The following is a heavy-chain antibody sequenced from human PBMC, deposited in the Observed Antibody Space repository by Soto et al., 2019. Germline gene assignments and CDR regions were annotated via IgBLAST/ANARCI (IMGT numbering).Heavy chain of an antibody. D-gene: IGHD3-10*01. J-gene: IGHJ6*02. CDR2: IWYDGSNK. Sequence: GGSLRLSCAASGFTFSSYGMHWVRQAPGKGLEWVAVIWYDGSNKYYADSVKGRFTISRDNSKNTLYLQMNSLRAEDTAVYYCARGHQKLWFGELFHYYYGMDVWGQGTTVTVSS. CDR3: ARGHQKLWFGELFHYYYGMDV. V-gene: IGHV3-33*01. CDR1: GFTFSSYG.